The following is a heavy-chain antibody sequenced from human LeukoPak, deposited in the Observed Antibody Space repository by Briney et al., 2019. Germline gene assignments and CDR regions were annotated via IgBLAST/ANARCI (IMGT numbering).Heavy chain of an antibody. V-gene: IGHV3-48*03. Sequence: GGSLRLSCAASGFSFSSYEMNWVRQAPGKGLEWVSDINSSGSTTYYADSVKGRFTISRDNAKNSLYLQMNSLRAEDTAVYYCARAPGGLLRDVFDIWGQGTMVTVSS. J-gene: IGHJ3*02. CDR3: ARAPGGLLRDVFDI. CDR1: GFSFSSYE. CDR2: INSSGSTT. D-gene: IGHD1-26*01.